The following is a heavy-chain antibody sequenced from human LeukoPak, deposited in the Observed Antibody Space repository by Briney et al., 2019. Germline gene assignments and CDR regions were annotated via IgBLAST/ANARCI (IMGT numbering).Heavy chain of an antibody. V-gene: IGHV3-23*01. CDR3: AKSRSGVSSCYNY. Sequence: GGSLRLFCAASGFIFSNYAMSWVRQAPGKGLEWVSAISGSDDNTYYADSVRGRFTISRDNSKNTLYLQMNSLRAEDTAIYFCAKSRSGVSSCYNYWGQGTLVTVSS. CDR1: GFIFSNYA. J-gene: IGHJ4*02. CDR2: ISGSDDNT. D-gene: IGHD2-15*01.